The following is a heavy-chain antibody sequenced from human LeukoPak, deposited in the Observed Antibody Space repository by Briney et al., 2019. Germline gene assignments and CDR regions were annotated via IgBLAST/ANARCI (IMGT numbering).Heavy chain of an antibody. CDR3: ARGQDYSSSLDV. Sequence: SETLSLTCAVYGGSFSGYYWGWIRQPPGKGLEWIGEINHSGSTNYNPSLKSRVTISVDTSKNQFSLKLSSVTAADTAVYYCARGQDYSSSLDVWGQGTTVTVSS. D-gene: IGHD6-13*01. V-gene: IGHV4-34*01. CDR2: INHSGST. J-gene: IGHJ6*02. CDR1: GGSFSGYY.